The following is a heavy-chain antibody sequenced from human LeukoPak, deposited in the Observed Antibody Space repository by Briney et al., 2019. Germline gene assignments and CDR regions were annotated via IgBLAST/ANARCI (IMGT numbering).Heavy chain of an antibody. CDR2: ISYDGSNK. CDR3: ASPSGYYDY. Sequence: GGSLRLSCAASGFTFSSYGMHWVRQAPGKGLEWVAVISYDGSNKYYADSVKGRFTISRDNSKNTLYLQMNSLRAEDTAVYYCASPSGYYDYWGQGTLVTVSS. D-gene: IGHD3-22*01. J-gene: IGHJ4*02. V-gene: IGHV3-30*03. CDR1: GFTFSSYG.